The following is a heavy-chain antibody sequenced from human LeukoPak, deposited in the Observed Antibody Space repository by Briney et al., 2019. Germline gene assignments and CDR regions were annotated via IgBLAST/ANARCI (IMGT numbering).Heavy chain of an antibody. V-gene: IGHV1-18*01. CDR2: ISAYNGNT. Sequence: GASVKVSCKASGYTFTSYGISWVRQAPGQGLEWMGWISAYNGNTNYAQKLQGRVTMTTDTSTSTAYMELRSPRSDDTAVYYCARDSGRQLKRLDGMDVWGQGTTVTVSS. J-gene: IGHJ6*02. CDR3: ARDSGRQLKRLDGMDV. D-gene: IGHD5-18*01. CDR1: GYTFTSYG.